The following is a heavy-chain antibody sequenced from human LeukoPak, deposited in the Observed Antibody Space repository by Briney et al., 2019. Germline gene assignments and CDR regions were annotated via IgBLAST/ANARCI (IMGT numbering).Heavy chain of an antibody. V-gene: IGHV3-20*04. CDR3: TGGGVVVTALDN. D-gene: IGHD2-21*02. CDR2: ITWNGDRT. Sequence: GGSLRLSCEASGFSFDYHGMSWVRQVPGKGLEWVSGITWNGDRTGYADSVRGRFTISRDNAKNSVYLQMNNLRDEDTALYYCTGGGVVVTALDNWGQGTLVTVSS. J-gene: IGHJ4*02. CDR1: GFSFDYHG.